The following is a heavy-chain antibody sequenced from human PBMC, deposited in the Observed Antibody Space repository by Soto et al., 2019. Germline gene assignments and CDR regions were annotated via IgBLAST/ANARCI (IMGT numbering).Heavy chain of an antibody. Sequence: GPEVKKPGASVKVSCKASGYNFSTYGINWVRQAPGQGLEWMGWINAYNGNRNYAQKFQGRVTMTTDTSTTTAYMELTSLRSDDTALYYCARDPLKQQMGWFDPWGQGTLVTVS. D-gene: IGHD6-13*01. V-gene: IGHV1-18*01. CDR2: INAYNGNR. J-gene: IGHJ5*02. CDR3: ARDPLKQQMGWFDP. CDR1: GYNFSTYG.